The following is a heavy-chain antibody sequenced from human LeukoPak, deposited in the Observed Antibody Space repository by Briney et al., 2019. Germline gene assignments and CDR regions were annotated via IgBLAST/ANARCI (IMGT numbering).Heavy chain of an antibody. CDR3: ARVSLGTGTTAYYYYMDV. CDR1: GGSISSYY. V-gene: IGHV4-59*01. J-gene: IGHJ6*03. D-gene: IGHD3-16*02. CDR2: IYYSGST. Sequence: SETLSLTCTVSGGSISSYYWSWIRQPPGKGLEWIGYIYYSGSTNYNPSLKSRVTISVDTSKNQFSLKLSSVTAADTAVYYCARVSLGTGTTAYYYYMDVWGRGTTVTVSS.